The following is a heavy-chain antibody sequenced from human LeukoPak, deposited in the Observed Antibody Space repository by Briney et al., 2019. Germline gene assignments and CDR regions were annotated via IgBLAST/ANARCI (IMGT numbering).Heavy chain of an antibody. CDR1: GFTFSSYW. CDR2: IKQDGREK. V-gene: IGHV3-7*01. CDR3: AKLFESGTYNNFFHY. D-gene: IGHD3-10*01. Sequence: QSGGSLRLSCGASGFTFSSYWMSWVRQAPGKGLEWVANIKQDGREKYYVDSVKGRFTISRDNAKNSLYLQMNSLRPEDTAVYYCAKLFESGTYNNFFHYWGQGTLVTVFS. J-gene: IGHJ4*02.